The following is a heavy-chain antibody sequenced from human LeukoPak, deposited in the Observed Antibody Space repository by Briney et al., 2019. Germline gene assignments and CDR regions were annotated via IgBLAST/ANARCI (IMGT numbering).Heavy chain of an antibody. D-gene: IGHD2-15*01. CDR3: ARHGVVVAATFNWFDP. CDR2: IDPSDSYT. V-gene: IGHV5-10-1*01. J-gene: IGHJ5*02. CDR1: GXSFTSYC. Sequence: GESLRISFKGSGXSFTSYCISWVRQMPGKGLEWMGRIDPSDSYTNYSPSFQGHVTISADKSISTAYLQWSSLKASDTAMYYCARHGVVVAATFNWFDPWGQGTLVTVSS.